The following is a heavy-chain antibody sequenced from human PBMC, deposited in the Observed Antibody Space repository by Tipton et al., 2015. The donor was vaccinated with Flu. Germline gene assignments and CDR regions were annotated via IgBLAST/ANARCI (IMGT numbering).Heavy chain of an antibody. CDR1: GGSISSYY. CDR2: ILTGGST. CDR3: ARCSGSGTDVIYDY. Sequence: TLSLTCSVSGGSISSYYWSWIRQPAGKGLEWIGRILTGGSTNYNPSLKSRVTMSVDTSKNQFSLNLSSVTASDTALYFCARCSGSGTDVIYDYWGQGTLVTVSS. V-gene: IGHV4-4*07. J-gene: IGHJ4*02. D-gene: IGHD3-10*02.